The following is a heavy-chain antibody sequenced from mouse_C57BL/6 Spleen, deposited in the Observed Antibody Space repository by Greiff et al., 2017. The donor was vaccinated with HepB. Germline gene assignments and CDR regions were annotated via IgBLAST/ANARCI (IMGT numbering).Heavy chain of an antibody. Sequence: VQLQQSGAELVKPGASVKLSCKASGYTFTSYWMHWVKQRPGQGLEWIGMIHPNSGSTNYNEKFKSKATLTVDKSSSTAYMQLSSLTSDDSSVYYCARETGYFDYWGQGTTLTVSS. CDR2: IHPNSGST. J-gene: IGHJ2*01. CDR3: ARETGYFDY. V-gene: IGHV1-64*01. CDR1: GYTFTSYW. D-gene: IGHD4-1*01.